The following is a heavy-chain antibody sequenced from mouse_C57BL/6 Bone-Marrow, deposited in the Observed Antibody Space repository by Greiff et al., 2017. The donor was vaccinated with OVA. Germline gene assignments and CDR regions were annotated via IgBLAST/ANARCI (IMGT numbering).Heavy chain of an antibody. CDR1: GYTFTSYW. CDR2: IDPSDSET. CDR3: ARSPITTVVARYFDV. J-gene: IGHJ1*03. V-gene: IGHV1-52*01. D-gene: IGHD1-1*01. Sequence: VKLQQPGAELVRPGSSVKLSCKASGYTFTSYWMHWVKQRPIQGLEWIGNIDPSDSETHYNQKFKDKATLTVDKSSSTAYMQLSSLTSEDSAVYYCARSPITTVVARYFDVWGTGTTVTVSS.